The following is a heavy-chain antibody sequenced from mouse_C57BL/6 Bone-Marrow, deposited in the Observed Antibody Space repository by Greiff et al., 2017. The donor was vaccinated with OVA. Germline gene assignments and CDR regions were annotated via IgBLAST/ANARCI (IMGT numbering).Heavy chain of an antibody. CDR1: GYTFTDHS. J-gene: IGHJ1*03. CDR2: IYPGDGNT. CDR3: ADYYGSSRDV. V-gene: IGHV1-78*01. D-gene: IGHD1-1*01. Sequence: QVQLQQSDAELVKPGASVKISCKASGYTFTDHSIHWMKQRPEQGLEWIGCIYPGDGNTKYNEKFKGKATLTADKSSSTAYMQLNSLTSEDSAVYISADYYGSSRDVWGTGTTVTVSS.